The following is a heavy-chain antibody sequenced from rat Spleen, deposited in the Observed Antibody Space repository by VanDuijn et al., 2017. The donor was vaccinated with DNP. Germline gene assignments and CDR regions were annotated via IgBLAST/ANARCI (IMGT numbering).Heavy chain of an antibody. CDR2: ISTSGSRT. Sequence: EVQLVESGGGLVQPGRSLKLSCAASGFTFSNYYMAWVRQAPKKGLEWVATISTSGSRTYYPDSVKGRFTISRDNAKSSLYLQMNSLKSEDTATYYCARHPFFGTIASISPYAMDAWGQGTSVTVSS. D-gene: IGHD1-2*01. J-gene: IGHJ4*01. CDR3: ARHPFFGTIASISPYAMDA. V-gene: IGHV5-25*01. CDR1: GFTFSNYY.